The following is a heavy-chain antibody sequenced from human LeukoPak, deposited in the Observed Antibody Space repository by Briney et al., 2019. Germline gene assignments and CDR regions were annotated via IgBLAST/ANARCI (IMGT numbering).Heavy chain of an antibody. CDR3: ARRVEYDYVWGSYRLYYFDY. CDR1: GFTFSSYA. CDR2: ISGSGGST. J-gene: IGHJ4*02. Sequence: PGGSLRLSCAASGFTFSSYAMSWVRQAPGKGLEWVSAISGSGGSTYYADSVKGRFTISRDNSKNTLYLQMNSLRAEDTAVYYCARRVEYDYVWGSYRLYYFDYWGQGTLVTVSS. D-gene: IGHD3-16*02. V-gene: IGHV3-23*01.